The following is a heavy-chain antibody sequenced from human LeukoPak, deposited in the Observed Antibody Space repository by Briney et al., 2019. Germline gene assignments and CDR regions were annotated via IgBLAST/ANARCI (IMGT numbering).Heavy chain of an antibody. J-gene: IGHJ5*02. CDR3: ARDQIRKAVAANWFDP. CDR2: ISTYNGNT. Sequence: SVKVPCKASGYTFTSYGISWVRQPPGQGLEWMGGISTYNGNTNYAQKLQDRVTMTTDTSTNTAYMELRNLRSDDTAVYYCARDQIRKAVAANWFDPWGQGTLVTVSS. V-gene: IGHV1-18*01. CDR1: GYTFTSYG. D-gene: IGHD6-19*01.